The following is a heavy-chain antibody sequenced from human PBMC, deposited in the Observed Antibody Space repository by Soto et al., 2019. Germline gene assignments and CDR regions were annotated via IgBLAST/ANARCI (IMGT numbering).Heavy chain of an antibody. Sequence: SVKVSCKASGFTFSSSAVQWVRQARGQRLEWIGWIVVGSGNTNYEQKFQETVTITRDMSTSTAYMELSSLTSEDTAVYYCAAGKWIQPKSFDYWGQGTLVTVSS. CDR1: GFTFSSSA. V-gene: IGHV1-58*01. CDR2: IVVGSGNT. J-gene: IGHJ4*02. CDR3: AAGKWIQPKSFDY. D-gene: IGHD5-18*01.